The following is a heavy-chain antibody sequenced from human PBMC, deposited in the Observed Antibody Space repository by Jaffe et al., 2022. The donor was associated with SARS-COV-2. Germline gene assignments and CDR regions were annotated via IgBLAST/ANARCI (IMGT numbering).Heavy chain of an antibody. CDR3: AREEIRFLEWLFNRYGMDV. D-gene: IGHD3-3*01. V-gene: IGHV4-34*01. CDR1: GGSFSGYY. CDR2: INHSGST. Sequence: QVQLQQWGAGLLKPSETLSLTCAVYGGSFSGYYWSWIRQPPGKGLEWIGEINHSGSTNYNPSLKSRVTISVDTSKNQFSLKLSSVTAADTAVYYCAREEIRFLEWLFNRYGMDVWGQGTTVTVSS. J-gene: IGHJ6*02.